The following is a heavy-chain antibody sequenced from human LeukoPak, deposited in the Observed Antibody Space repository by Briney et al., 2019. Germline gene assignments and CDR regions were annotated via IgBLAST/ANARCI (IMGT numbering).Heavy chain of an antibody. CDR2: IRYDGSNK. CDR3: AKEGGVWFGESGSNFDY. V-gene: IGHV3-30*02. CDR1: GSTFSSYG. Sequence: GGSLRLSCAASGSTFSSYGMHWVRQAPGKGLEWVAFIRYDGSNKYYANSVKGRFTISRDNSKNTLYLQMNSLRAEDTAVYYCAKEGGVWFGESGSNFDYWGQGTLVTVSS. J-gene: IGHJ4*02. D-gene: IGHD3-10*01.